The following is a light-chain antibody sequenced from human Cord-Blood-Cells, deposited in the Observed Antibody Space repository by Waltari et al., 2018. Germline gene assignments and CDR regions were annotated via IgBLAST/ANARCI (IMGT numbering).Light chain of an antibody. CDR3: QSADSSGTYI. J-gene: IGLJ1*01. Sequence: SYQLTQPPSALASQGPTARTTCTGVDSPKPYASWSQQKPGQAPLLVIYKDRERPSGIPERFSGSSSETTVTLTISGVQAEDEADYYCQSADSSGTYIFGTGTKVTVL. CDR2: KDR. CDR1: DSPKPY. V-gene: IGLV3-25*02.